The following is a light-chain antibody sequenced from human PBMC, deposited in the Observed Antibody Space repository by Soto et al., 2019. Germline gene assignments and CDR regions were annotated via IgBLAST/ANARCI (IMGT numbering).Light chain of an antibody. CDR2: DVS. Sequence: ALTQPASVSGSPGQSITISCTGTSSDVGNYNYVSWYQQHPGKAPKLMIHDVSNRPSGVSNRFSGSKSGNTASLTISGLQAEDEADYYCSSYTSSSTYVFGTGTKLTVL. V-gene: IGLV2-14*01. CDR3: SSYTSSSTYV. J-gene: IGLJ1*01. CDR1: SSDVGNYNY.